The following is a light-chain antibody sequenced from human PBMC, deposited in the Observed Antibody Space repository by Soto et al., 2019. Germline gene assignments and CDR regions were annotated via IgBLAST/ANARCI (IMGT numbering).Light chain of an antibody. CDR3: TSYSSSDIFYV. CDR1: SSDIGGYYY. CDR2: QVT. Sequence: QSALTQPASVSGSPGQSITISCTGTSSDIGGYYYVSWYQHHPGKAPKLLICQVTNRPSRVSNRSSGSKSGNTASLTISGLQADDEADYYCTSYSSSDIFYVFGTGTKVTVL. V-gene: IGLV2-14*01. J-gene: IGLJ1*01.